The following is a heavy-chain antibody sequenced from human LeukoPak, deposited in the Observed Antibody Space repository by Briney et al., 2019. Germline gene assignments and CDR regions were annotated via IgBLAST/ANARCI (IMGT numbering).Heavy chain of an antibody. J-gene: IGHJ4*02. D-gene: IGHD4-17*01. CDR2: IYSGGST. Sequence: GGSLRLSCAASGFTVSSNYMSWVRQAPGKGLEWVSVIYSGGSTYYADSVKGRFTISRDNSKNSLYLQMNSLRTEDTALYYCAKDGGDYGDYVGDYWGQGTLVTVSS. CDR3: AKDGGDYGDYVGDY. V-gene: IGHV3-53*05. CDR1: GFTVSSNY.